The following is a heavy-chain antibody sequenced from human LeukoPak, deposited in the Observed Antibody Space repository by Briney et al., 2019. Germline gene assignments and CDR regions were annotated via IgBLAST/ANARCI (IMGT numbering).Heavy chain of an antibody. CDR2: IIPIFGAA. D-gene: IGHD3-10*01. CDR3: ARGNRYGDNGSIHY. J-gene: IGHJ4*02. V-gene: IGHV1-69*13. CDR1: GYTFNNHY. Sequence: SVKVSCKASGYTFNNHYTYWVRQAPGQGLEWMGGIIPIFGAANYAQKFQGRVTITADESTSTAYMELSSLRSEDTAVYYCARGNRYGDNGSIHYWGQGTLVTVSS.